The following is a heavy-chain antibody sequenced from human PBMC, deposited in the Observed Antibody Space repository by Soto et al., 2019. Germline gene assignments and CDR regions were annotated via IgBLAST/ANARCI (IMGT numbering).Heavy chain of an antibody. CDR3: ATSSDWSPLLDY. Sequence: ASVKVSCKTSEYTFTGYYLHWVRQAPGQGLEWMGWINPNGGGTIYAQKFQGRLTMTRDTSITTAYMELSRLRSDDTAFYYCATSSDWSPLLDYWGQGTQVT. D-gene: IGHD6-19*01. CDR2: INPNGGGT. J-gene: IGHJ4*02. V-gene: IGHV1-2*02. CDR1: EYTFTGYY.